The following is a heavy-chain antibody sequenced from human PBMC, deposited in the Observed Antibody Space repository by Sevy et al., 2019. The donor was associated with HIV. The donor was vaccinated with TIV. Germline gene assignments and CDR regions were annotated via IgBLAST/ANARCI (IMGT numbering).Heavy chain of an antibody. Sequence: GGSLRLSCAASGFTFSSYWMHWVRQAPGKGLVWVSRINSDGSNTSYADSVKGRFTISRDNAKNTLYLQMNSLRAEDTAVYYCARAGGDEYYFDYWGQGTLVTVSS. CDR2: INSDGSNT. CDR3: ARAGGDEYYFDY. CDR1: GFTFSSYW. J-gene: IGHJ4*02. V-gene: IGHV3-74*01. D-gene: IGHD2-21*01.